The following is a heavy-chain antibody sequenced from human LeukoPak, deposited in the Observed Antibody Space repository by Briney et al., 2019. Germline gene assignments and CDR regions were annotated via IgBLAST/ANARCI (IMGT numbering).Heavy chain of an antibody. Sequence: GSLRLSCAASGFTFSNAWMSWVRQAPGKGLVWVSRINSDGSSTSYADSVKGRFTISRDNAKNTLYLQMNSLRAEDTAVYYCARDRLISLGWFDPWGQGTLVTVSS. J-gene: IGHJ5*02. D-gene: IGHD3-16*01. CDR2: INSDGSST. CDR3: ARDRLISLGWFDP. CDR1: GFTFSNAW. V-gene: IGHV3-74*01.